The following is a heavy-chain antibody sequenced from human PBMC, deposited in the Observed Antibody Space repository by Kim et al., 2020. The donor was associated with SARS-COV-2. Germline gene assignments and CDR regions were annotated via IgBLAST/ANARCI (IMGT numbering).Heavy chain of an antibody. CDR3: AILEGSRGSGSYSRSDY. V-gene: IGHV3-33*01. J-gene: IGHJ4*02. Sequence: GGSLRLSCAASGFTFSSYGMHWVRQAPGKGLEWVAVIWYDGSNKYYADSVKGRFTISRDNSKNTLYLQMNSLRAEDTAVYYCAILEGSRGSGSYSRSDYWGQGTLVTVSS. D-gene: IGHD3-10*01. CDR1: GFTFSSYG. CDR2: IWYDGSNK.